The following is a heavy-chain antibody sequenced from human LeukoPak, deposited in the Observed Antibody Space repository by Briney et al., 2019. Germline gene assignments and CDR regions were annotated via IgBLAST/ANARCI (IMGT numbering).Heavy chain of an antibody. CDR3: TRNEI. CDR2: IKYDGSVT. J-gene: IGHJ3*02. V-gene: IGHV3-7*01. Sequence: QSGGSLRLSCAGSGFTFSSYGMSWVRQAPGKGPEWVASIKYDGSVTNYVDSVRGRFTISRDNAKNSLYLQMNSLRGDDSAVYYCTRNEIWGQGTMVTVSS. D-gene: IGHD1-1*01. CDR1: GFTFSSYG.